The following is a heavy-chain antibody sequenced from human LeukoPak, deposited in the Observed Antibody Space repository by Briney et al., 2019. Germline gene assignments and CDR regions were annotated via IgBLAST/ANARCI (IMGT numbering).Heavy chain of an antibody. CDR1: GYTFTSYY. CDR2: INPSGGST. V-gene: IGHV1-46*01. Sequence: GASVKVSCKASGYTFTSYYMHWVRQAPGQGLEWMGIINPSGGSTSYAQKLQGRVTMTRDTSTSTVYMELSSLRSEDTAVYYCARAYSSSWYPYYYYGMDVWGQGTTVTVSS. D-gene: IGHD6-13*01. J-gene: IGHJ6*02. CDR3: ARAYSSSWYPYYYYGMDV.